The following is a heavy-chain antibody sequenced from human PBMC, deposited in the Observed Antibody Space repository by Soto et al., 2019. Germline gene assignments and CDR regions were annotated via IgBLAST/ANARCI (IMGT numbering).Heavy chain of an antibody. CDR2: IWYDGSDK. CDR1: GFIFSSSG. Sequence: QVQLVESGGGVVQPGRSLRLSCAASGFIFSSSGMHWVRQAPGKGLEWVAVIWYDGSDKYYADSVKGRFTISRDSSKNMLYLQMNSLRAEDTAVYYCARGRADSSSWYYFDDWGQGTLVTVSS. J-gene: IGHJ4*02. CDR3: ARGRADSSSWYYFDD. V-gene: IGHV3-33*01. D-gene: IGHD6-13*01.